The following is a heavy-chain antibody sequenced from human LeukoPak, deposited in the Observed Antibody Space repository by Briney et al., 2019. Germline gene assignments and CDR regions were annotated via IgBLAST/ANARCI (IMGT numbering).Heavy chain of an antibody. CDR3: ARGQNVWGSYRPRAEHYMDV. CDR1: GGSISSYY. V-gene: IGHV4-59*01. D-gene: IGHD3-16*02. J-gene: IGHJ6*03. CDR2: IYYSGST. Sequence: SETLSLTCTVSGGSISSYYWSWIRQPPGKGLEWIGYIYYSGSTNYNPSLKSRVTISVDTSKNQFSLKLSSVTAADTAVYYCARGQNVWGSYRPRAEHYMDVWGKGTTVTISS.